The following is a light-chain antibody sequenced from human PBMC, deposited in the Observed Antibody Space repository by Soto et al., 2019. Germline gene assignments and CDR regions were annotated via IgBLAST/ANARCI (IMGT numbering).Light chain of an antibody. CDR3: LQERNYPLT. CDR2: SAS. J-gene: IGKJ4*01. CDR1: QGVRAD. V-gene: IGKV1-6*01. Sequence: IQMTQSPSSLSASVGDRVTITCRASQGVRADVGWYQQKPGKAPKLLLYSASTLQSGVPSSFSGSGSGTDFPLTISGLQPEDFAHYYCLQERNYPLTFGGGTKLEIK.